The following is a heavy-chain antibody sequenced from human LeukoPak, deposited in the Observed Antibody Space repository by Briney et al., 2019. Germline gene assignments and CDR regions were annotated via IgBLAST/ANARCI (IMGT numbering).Heavy chain of an antibody. CDR1: GVSITTYY. CDR2: MFYSGTT. CDR3: ARESRPTYYYDSSGGLDY. V-gene: IGHV4-59*01. Sequence: SETLSLTCTVSGVSITTYYWNWVRQPPGKGLEWIGHMFYSGTTSYNPSLKSRVAISVDTFKSRVSLTVTSVTAADTAVYYCARESRPTYYYDSSGGLDYWGQGTLVTVSS. D-gene: IGHD3-22*01. J-gene: IGHJ4*02.